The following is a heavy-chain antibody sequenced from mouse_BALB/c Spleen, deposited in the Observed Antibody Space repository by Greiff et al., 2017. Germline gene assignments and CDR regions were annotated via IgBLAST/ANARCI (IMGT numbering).Heavy chain of an antibody. CDR3: ARCGNYPYYYAMDD. CDR1: GFTFSSFG. J-gene: IGHJ4*01. D-gene: IGHD2-1*01. Sequence: EVHLVESGGGLVQPGGSRKLSCAASGFTFSSFGMHWVRQAPEKGLEWVAYISSGSSTIYYADTVKGRFTISRDNPKNTLFLQMTSLRSEDTAMFYCARCGNYPYYYAMDDWGQGTSVTVSA. V-gene: IGHV5-17*02. CDR2: ISSGSSTI.